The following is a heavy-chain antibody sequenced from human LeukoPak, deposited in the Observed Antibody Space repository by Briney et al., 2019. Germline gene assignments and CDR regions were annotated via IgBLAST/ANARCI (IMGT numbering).Heavy chain of an antibody. CDR1: GGSISSYY. CDR3: ARDQYYYGSGSYGLDY. D-gene: IGHD3-10*01. J-gene: IGHJ4*02. V-gene: IGHV4-4*07. CDR2: IYTSGST. Sequence: SETLSLTCTVSGGSISSYYWSWIRQPAGKGLEWIGRIYTSGSTNYNPSLKSRVTMPVDTSKNQFSLKLSSVTAADTAVYYCARDQYYYGSGSYGLDYWGQGTLVTVSS.